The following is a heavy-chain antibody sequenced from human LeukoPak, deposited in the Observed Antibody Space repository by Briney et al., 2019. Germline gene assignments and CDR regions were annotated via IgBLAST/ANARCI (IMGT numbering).Heavy chain of an antibody. CDR2: ISSSSRYI. J-gene: IGHJ4*02. D-gene: IGHD6-19*01. V-gene: IGHV3-21*01. Sequence: GGALRLSCAASGFTFSSYSMNWVRQAPGKGGEWGSSISSSSRYIYYADSVKGRFTISRDNAKNSLYLQMNSLRAEDTAVYYCARDSSSGWYSFDYWGQGTLVTVSS. CDR3: ARDSSSGWYSFDY. CDR1: GFTFSSYS.